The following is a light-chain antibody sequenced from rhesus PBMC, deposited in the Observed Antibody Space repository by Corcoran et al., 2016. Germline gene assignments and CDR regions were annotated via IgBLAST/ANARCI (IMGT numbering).Light chain of an antibody. CDR2: EAS. CDR3: QHYYSTPFT. CDR1: QGITND. Sequence: DIQMTQSPSSLSASVGDRVTITCRASQGITNDLAWYQQKPGETPKFLIYEASSLQSGIPSRFSGSGSGTDFTLTISSLQSDDFATYYCQHYYSTPFTFGPGTKLDIK. V-gene: IGKV1-25*01. J-gene: IGKJ3*01.